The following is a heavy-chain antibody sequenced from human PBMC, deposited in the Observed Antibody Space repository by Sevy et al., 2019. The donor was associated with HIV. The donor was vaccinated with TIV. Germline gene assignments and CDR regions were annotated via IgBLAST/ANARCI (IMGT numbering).Heavy chain of an antibody. CDR2: IGYDGSNK. V-gene: IGHV3-33*01. CDR3: ARGWGSGTNYYYYGMDV. CDR1: GFTFSSYG. D-gene: IGHD3-10*01. Sequence: GGSLRLSCAASGFTFSSYGMHWVLQAPGKVLEWVAVIGYDGSNKYYADSVKGRFTISRDNSKNTLYLQMNSLRAEDTAVYYCARGWGSGTNYYYYGMDVWGQGTTVTVSS. J-gene: IGHJ6*02.